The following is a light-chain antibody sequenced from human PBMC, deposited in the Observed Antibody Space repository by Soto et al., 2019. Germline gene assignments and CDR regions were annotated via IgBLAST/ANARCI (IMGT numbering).Light chain of an antibody. V-gene: IGKV3-20*01. CDR1: QSVSSSD. J-gene: IGKJ4*01. Sequence: EIVLTQSPGTLSLSPGERATLSCRASQSVSSSDLAWYQQKPGQAPRLLSYGASSRGTGIPDRFSGRGSGTDFPLTISRLEPADFAVYYCQQYGSSPTLTFGGGTKVEIK. CDR3: QQYGSSPTLT. CDR2: GAS.